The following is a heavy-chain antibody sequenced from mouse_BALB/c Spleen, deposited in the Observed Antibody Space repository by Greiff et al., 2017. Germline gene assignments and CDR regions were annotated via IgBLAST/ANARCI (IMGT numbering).Heavy chain of an antibody. CDR3: ARHERDDRAYDAMDY. CDR2: ISSGGSYT. D-gene: IGHD2-14*01. Sequence: EVKLMESGGDLVKPGGSLKLSCAASGFTFSSYGMSWVRQTPDKRLEWVATISSGGSYTYYPDSVKGRFTISRDNAKNTLYLQMSSLKSEDTAMYYCARHERDDRAYDAMDYWGQGTSVTVSA. V-gene: IGHV5-6*01. J-gene: IGHJ4*01. CDR1: GFTFSSYG.